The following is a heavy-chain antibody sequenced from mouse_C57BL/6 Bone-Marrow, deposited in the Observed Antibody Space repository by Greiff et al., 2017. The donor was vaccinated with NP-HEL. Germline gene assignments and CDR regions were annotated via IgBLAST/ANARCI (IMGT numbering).Heavy chain of an antibody. J-gene: IGHJ4*01. CDR1: GYTFTSYW. CDR3: SRSPIYYYGSSFHYYAMDY. D-gene: IGHD1-1*01. Sequence: QVQLKQPGAELVMPGASVKLSCKASGYTFTSYWMHWVKQRPGQGLEWIGEIDPSDSYTNYNQKFKGKSTLTVDKSSSTAYMQLSSLTSEDSAVYYCSRSPIYYYGSSFHYYAMDYWGQGTSVTVSS. CDR2: IDPSDSYT. V-gene: IGHV1-69*01.